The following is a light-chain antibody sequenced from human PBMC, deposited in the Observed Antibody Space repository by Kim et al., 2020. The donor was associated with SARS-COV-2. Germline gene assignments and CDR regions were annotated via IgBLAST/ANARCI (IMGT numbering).Light chain of an antibody. CDR2: GAT. CDR3: QQCDRWPLT. J-gene: IGKJ4*01. CDR1: QSVGSN. V-gene: IGKV3D-15*01. Sequence: EVVLTQSPASLSVSPGERATLSCTASQSVGSNLVWYQHQPGQAPRLLIHGATTRASGIPGRFSGSGSGTEFSLTISNLQPEDFADYYCQQCDRWPLTFGGGAKVEI.